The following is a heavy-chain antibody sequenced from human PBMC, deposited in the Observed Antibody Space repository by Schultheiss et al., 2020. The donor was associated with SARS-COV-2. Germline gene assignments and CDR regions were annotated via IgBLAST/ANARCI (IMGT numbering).Heavy chain of an antibody. CDR3: AKDIGAAAVYYFDY. Sequence: GESLKISCAASGFTFSSYGMHWVRQAPGKGLEWVAVISYDGSNKYYADSVKGRFTISRDNSKNTLYLQMNSLRAEDTAVYYCAKDIGAAAVYYFDYWGQGTLVTVSS. D-gene: IGHD6-13*01. J-gene: IGHJ4*02. CDR1: GFTFSSYG. CDR2: ISYDGSNK. V-gene: IGHV3-30*18.